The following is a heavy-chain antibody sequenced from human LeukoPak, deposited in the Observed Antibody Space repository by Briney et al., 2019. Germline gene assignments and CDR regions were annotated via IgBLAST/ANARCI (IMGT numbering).Heavy chain of an antibody. CDR3: AKDSGYTYGPMDV. Sequence: PGGSLRLSCAASGFTFDDYAMHWVRQAPGKGLEWVSGISWNSNTLGYADSVKGRFTISRDNAKDSLYLQMNSLRAEDTALYYCAKDSGYTYGPMDVWGQGTTVTVSS. CDR2: ISWNSNTL. CDR1: GFTFDDYA. J-gene: IGHJ6*02. D-gene: IGHD5-18*01. V-gene: IGHV3-9*01.